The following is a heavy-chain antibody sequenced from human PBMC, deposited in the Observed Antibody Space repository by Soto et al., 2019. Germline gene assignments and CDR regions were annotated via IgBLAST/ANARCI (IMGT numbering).Heavy chain of an antibody. Sequence: PSETLSLTCTVSGGSISSGGYYWSWIRRHPGKGLEWIGYIYYSGSTYYNPSLKSRVTISVDTSKNQFSLKLSSVTAADTAVYYCASSTPRIYYYYGMDVWGQGTTVTVSS. CDR2: IYYSGST. J-gene: IGHJ6*02. CDR3: ASSTPRIYYYYGMDV. CDR1: GGSISSGGYY. V-gene: IGHV4-31*03. D-gene: IGHD2-2*01.